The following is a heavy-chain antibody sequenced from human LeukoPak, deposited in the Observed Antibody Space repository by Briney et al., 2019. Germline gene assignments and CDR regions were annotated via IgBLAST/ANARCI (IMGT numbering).Heavy chain of an antibody. D-gene: IGHD3-22*01. CDR2: IIISGSDM. CDR1: GFTFSSYT. J-gene: IGHJ4*02. V-gene: IGHV3-21*01. CDR3: ARGPPYYDRSGYCFISDY. Sequence: GGPLRLSCSASGFTFSSYTMNWVRQAPGKGLEWVSSIIISGSDMYYADSVKGRFTIARDSAKNSLYLQMNSLRAEDTAVYYCARGPPYYDRSGYCFISDYWGQGTLVTVSS.